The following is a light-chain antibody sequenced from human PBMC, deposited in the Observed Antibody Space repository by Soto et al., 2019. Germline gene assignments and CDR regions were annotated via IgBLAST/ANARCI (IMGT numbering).Light chain of an antibody. CDR3: PQSNSYAWT. CDR1: QSITIW. Sequence: DIQMTQSPSTLSASVGDRVTITCRASQSITIWLAWYQQKPGKAPKLLIFDASSLESGVPSRFSGSGSGTEFTHTIRSQQTDEFDTDYCPQSNSYAWTCGQGTKMEI. V-gene: IGKV1-5*01. J-gene: IGKJ1*01. CDR2: DAS.